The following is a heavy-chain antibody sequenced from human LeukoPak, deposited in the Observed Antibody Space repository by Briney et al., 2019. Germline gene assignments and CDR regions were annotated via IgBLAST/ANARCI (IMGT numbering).Heavy chain of an antibody. D-gene: IGHD6-13*01. CDR3: ARRLGIAADGKLSWFDP. CDR2: INHSGST. Sequence: PSETLSLTCAVYGVSFSGYYWSWIRQPPGKGLEWIGEINHSGSTNYNPSLKSRVTISVDTSKNQFSLKLSCVTAAETAVYYCARRLGIAADGKLSWFDPWGQGTLVTVSS. V-gene: IGHV4-34*01. J-gene: IGHJ5*02. CDR1: GVSFSGYY.